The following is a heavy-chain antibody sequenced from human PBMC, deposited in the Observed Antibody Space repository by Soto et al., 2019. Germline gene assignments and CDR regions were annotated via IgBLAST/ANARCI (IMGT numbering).Heavy chain of an antibody. V-gene: IGHV4-39*07. CDR1: GDSITSDIYY. J-gene: IGHJ6*02. Sequence: PSETLSLTCTVSGDSITSDIYYWGWIRQPPGKGLEWIGSFLSSGSIYYNPSLKSRVTISIDTPNNQFSLKLSSVTAADTAVYYCARDRDSSSWYVVGRRSPGSNYYYGMDVWGQGTTVTVSS. D-gene: IGHD6-13*01. CDR2: FLSSGSI. CDR3: ARDRDSSSWYVVGRRSPGSNYYYGMDV.